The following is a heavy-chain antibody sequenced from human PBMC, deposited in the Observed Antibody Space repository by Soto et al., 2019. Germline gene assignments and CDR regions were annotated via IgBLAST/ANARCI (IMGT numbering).Heavy chain of an antibody. Sequence: SETLSLTCSVSGDSISSYFRNWIRQPPGEGLEWIGCIYDSGSTDYNPSLKSRVTISLDTSKKQFSLRLNSVTAADTAVYYCVSSRTAIYGDAFDVWGQGTMVTVSS. V-gene: IGHV4-59*03. CDR1: GDSISSYF. J-gene: IGHJ3*01. CDR2: IYDSGST. CDR3: VSSRTAIYGDAFDV. D-gene: IGHD2-21*02.